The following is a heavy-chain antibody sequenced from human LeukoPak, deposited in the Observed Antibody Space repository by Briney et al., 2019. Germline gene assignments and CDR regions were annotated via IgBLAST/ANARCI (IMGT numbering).Heavy chain of an antibody. Sequence: SETLSLTCAVYGGSFSGHSWSWIRQPPGKGLEWIGEINHSGTTNYNPSLKSRVTILVDTSKNQFSLKLTSLTAADTAVYYCARARGAVAIDYWGQGTLVTVSS. CDR1: GGSFSGHS. J-gene: IGHJ4*02. D-gene: IGHD6-19*01. CDR3: ARARGAVAIDY. CDR2: INHSGTT. V-gene: IGHV4-34*01.